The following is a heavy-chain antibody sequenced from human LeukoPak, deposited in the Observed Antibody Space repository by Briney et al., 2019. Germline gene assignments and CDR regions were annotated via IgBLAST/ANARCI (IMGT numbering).Heavy chain of an antibody. V-gene: IGHV3-21*01. CDR1: GFTFSTYN. Sequence: KPGGSLRLSCAASGFTFSTYNMNWVRQAPGKGLEWVSSISSSSYIYYADSVKGRFTISRDNAKNSLYLQMNSLRAEDTAMYYCARVDSGWSKGDYWGQGTLVTVSS. J-gene: IGHJ4*02. D-gene: IGHD6-19*01. CDR2: ISSSSYI. CDR3: ARVDSGWSKGDY.